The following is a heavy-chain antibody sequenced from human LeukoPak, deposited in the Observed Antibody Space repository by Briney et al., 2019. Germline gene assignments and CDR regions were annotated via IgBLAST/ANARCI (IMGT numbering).Heavy chain of an antibody. CDR3: ARDGGLVAGTGNYYYYYMDV. CDR2: ISYNGTNK. V-gene: IGHV3-30*04. J-gene: IGHJ6*03. D-gene: IGHD6-19*01. Sequence: PGGSLRLSCAASGFTFSPYAMHWVRQAPGKGLEWVAVISYNGTNKYYADSVKGRFTISRDNSKTTLYLQMNSLRAEDTAVYYCARDGGLVAGTGNYYYYYMDVWGKGTTVTVSS. CDR1: GFTFSPYA.